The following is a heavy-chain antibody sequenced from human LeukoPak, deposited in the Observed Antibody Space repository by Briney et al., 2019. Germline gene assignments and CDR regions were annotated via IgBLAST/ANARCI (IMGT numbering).Heavy chain of an antibody. J-gene: IGHJ4*02. CDR1: GFTFTDFW. Sequence: GGSLRLSCEVSGFTFTDFWMNWVRQAPGKGPERVASIRQDGSEKTYVDSVKGRFTNCRDNTKNSLSLQLNGLTAEDTAVYYCARDGTAPGLYFDLWGQGTLVTVSS. CDR2: IRQDGSEK. D-gene: IGHD6-13*01. CDR3: ARDGTAPGLYFDL. V-gene: IGHV3-7*01.